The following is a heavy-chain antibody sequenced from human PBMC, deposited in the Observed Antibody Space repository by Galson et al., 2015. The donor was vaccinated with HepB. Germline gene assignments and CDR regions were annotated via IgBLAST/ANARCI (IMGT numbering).Heavy chain of an antibody. J-gene: IGHJ4*02. CDR2: ISGSGGST. V-gene: IGHV3-23*01. D-gene: IGHD6-19*01. Sequence: SLRLSCAASGFTFSSYAMSWVRQAPGKGLEWVSAISGSGGSTYYADSVKGWFTISRDNSKDTLYLQMNSLRAEDTAVYYCAKDQGYSSGWYTVDYWGQGTLVTVSS. CDR3: AKDQGYSSGWYTVDY. CDR1: GFTFSSYA.